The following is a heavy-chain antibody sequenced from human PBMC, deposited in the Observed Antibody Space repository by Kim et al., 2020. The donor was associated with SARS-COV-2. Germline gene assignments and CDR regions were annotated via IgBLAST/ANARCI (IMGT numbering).Heavy chain of an antibody. CDR2: ISAYNGNT. Sequence: ASVKVSCKASGYTFTSYGISWVRQAPGQGLEWMGWISAYNGNTNYAQKLQGRVTMTTDTSTSTAYMELRSLRSDDTTVYYCARDPFRLAAGPFDYWGQGTLVTVSS. CDR1: GYTFTSYG. CDR3: ARDPFRLAAGPFDY. J-gene: IGHJ4*02. V-gene: IGHV1-18*01. D-gene: IGHD6-13*01.